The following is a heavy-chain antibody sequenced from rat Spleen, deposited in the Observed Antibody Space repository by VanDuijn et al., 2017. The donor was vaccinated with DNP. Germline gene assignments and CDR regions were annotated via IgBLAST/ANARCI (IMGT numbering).Heavy chain of an antibody. CDR3: ARGVDGGYADWFTY. V-gene: IGHV5-7*01. CDR2: IIYDGSST. D-gene: IGHD1-11*01. J-gene: IGHJ3*01. Sequence: EVQLVESGGGLVQPGRSLKLSCAASRFTFSDYNMAWVRQAPKRGLEWVATIIYDGSSTYYRDSVKGRFTISRDDGKSSLHLQMDSLRSEDTATYYCARGVDGGYADWFTYWGQGTLVTVSS. CDR1: RFTFSDYN.